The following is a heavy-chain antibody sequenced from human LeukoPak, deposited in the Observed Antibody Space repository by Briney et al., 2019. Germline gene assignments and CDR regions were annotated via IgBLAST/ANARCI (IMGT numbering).Heavy chain of an antibody. CDR3: ARVTVTTLDVVWFDP. J-gene: IGHJ5*02. Sequence: KSSETLSLTCTVSGGSISTSSYYWGWVRQPPGKGLEWIGNIFYSGSTYYSPSLKSRVTISVDTSKNQFSLKLSSVTAADTAVYYCARVTVTTLDVVWFDPWGQGTLVTVSS. V-gene: IGHV4-39*07. CDR1: GGSISTSSYY. D-gene: IGHD4-17*01. CDR2: IFYSGST.